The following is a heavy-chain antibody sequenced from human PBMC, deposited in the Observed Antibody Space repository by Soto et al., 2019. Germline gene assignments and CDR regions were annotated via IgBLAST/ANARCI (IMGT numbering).Heavy chain of an antibody. Sequence: SVKVSCKASGGTFSSYTISWVRQAPGQGLEWMGRIIPILGIANYAQKFQGRVTITADKSTSTAYMELSSLRSEDTAVYYCALFCSGGSCPPDYYYMDVWGKGTTVTV. J-gene: IGHJ6*03. V-gene: IGHV1-69*02. D-gene: IGHD2-15*01. CDR3: ALFCSGGSCPPDYYYMDV. CDR1: GGTFSSYT. CDR2: IIPILGIA.